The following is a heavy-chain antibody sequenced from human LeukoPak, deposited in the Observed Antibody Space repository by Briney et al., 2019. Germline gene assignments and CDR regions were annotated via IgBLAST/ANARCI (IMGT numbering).Heavy chain of an antibody. V-gene: IGHV4-59*01. CDR2: IYHTGST. CDR1: GGPITEYY. CDR3: ARDRGTTGYYYLDS. J-gene: IGHJ4*02. D-gene: IGHD1-26*01. Sequence: SETLSLTCSVSGGPITEYYWSWIRQPPGKGPEWIGYIYHTGSTNYSPSLKSRLTMSVDASRNQFSLKLVSVTAADTGVYYCARDRGTTGYYYLDSWGQGILVTVSS.